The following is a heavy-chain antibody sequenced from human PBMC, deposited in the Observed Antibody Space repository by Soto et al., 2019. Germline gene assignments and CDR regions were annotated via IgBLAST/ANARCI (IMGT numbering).Heavy chain of an antibody. J-gene: IGHJ4*02. Sequence: ASVKVSCKDSGDTFTRYDINCVRQATGQGLEWMGWMNPNSGNTGYAQKFQGRVTMTRNTSISTAYMELSSLRSEDTAVYYCARIPTMVRGVIKGGTIRRDYWGQGTLVTVSS. CDR3: ARIPTMVRGVIKGGTIRRDY. CDR1: GDTFTRYD. CDR2: MNPNSGNT. D-gene: IGHD3-10*01. V-gene: IGHV1-8*01.